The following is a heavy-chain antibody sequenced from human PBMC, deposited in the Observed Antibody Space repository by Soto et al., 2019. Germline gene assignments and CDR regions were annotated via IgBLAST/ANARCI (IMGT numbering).Heavy chain of an antibody. D-gene: IGHD3-10*01. CDR2: ISGSGGST. CDR3: AKGYSGWFDP. Sequence: PGGSMRLSCAASGFTFSSYAMSWVRQAPGKGLEWVSAISGSGGSTYYADSVEGRFTISRDNSKNTLYLQMNSLRAEDTAVYYCAKGYSGWFDPWGQGTLVTVSS. J-gene: IGHJ5*02. CDR1: GFTFSSYA. V-gene: IGHV3-23*01.